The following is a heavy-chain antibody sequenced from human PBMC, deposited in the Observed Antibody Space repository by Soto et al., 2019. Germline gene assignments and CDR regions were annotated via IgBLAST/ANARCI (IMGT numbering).Heavy chain of an antibody. V-gene: IGHV2-5*02. J-gene: IGHJ4*02. D-gene: IGHD3-22*01. Sequence: QITLKESGPPRVRPTQTLTLTCTFSGFSLSSRGVGVGWIGQPPGKALEWLALIYWDGDKLYSPSLKSRFTMLQDTSKNQEVLKTTNMDPVDTDTYYCAHRQEDVGTVTTAWVYWDQGTLVTVSS. CDR2: IYWDGDK. CDR1: GFSLSSRGVG. CDR3: AHRQEDVGTVTTAWVY.